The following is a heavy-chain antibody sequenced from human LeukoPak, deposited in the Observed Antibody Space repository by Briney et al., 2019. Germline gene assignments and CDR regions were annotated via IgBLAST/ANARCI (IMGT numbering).Heavy chain of an antibody. CDR1: GFTFSSYG. D-gene: IGHD3-3*01. V-gene: IGHV3-33*01. CDR2: IWYDGSNK. Sequence: GESLRLSCAASGFTFSSYGMHWVRQAPGKGLEWVAVIWYDGSNKYYADSVKGRFTISRDNSKNTLYLQMNSLRAEDTAVYYCARDFWSGSYLDYWGQGTLVTVSS. CDR3: ARDFWSGSYLDY. J-gene: IGHJ4*02.